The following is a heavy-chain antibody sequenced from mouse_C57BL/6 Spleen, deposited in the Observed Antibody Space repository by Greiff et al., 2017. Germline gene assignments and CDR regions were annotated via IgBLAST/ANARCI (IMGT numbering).Heavy chain of an antibody. CDR2: IYPGDGDT. V-gene: IGHV1-82*01. J-gene: IGHJ2*01. CDR3: ARWRQLRRDFDY. Sequence: QVQLQQSGPELVKPGASVKISCKASGYAFSSSWMNWVKQRPGKGLEWIGRIYPGDGDTNYNEKFKGKATLTADKSSSTAYMQLSSLTSEDSAVYFCARWRQLRRDFDYWGQGTTLTVSS. CDR1: GYAFSSSW. D-gene: IGHD3-2*02.